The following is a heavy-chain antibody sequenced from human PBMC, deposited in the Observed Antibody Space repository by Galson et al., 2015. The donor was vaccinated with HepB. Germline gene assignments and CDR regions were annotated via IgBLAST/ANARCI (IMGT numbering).Heavy chain of an antibody. Sequence: SLRLSCAASGFTFSSYAMSWVRRAPGKGLEWVSAISGSGGSTYYADSVKGRFTISRDNSKNTLYLQMNSLRAEDTAVYYCAKGGHSWNYYYYGMDVWGQGTTVTVSS. J-gene: IGHJ6*02. CDR3: AKGGHSWNYYYYGMDV. CDR2: ISGSGGST. D-gene: IGHD1-20*01. V-gene: IGHV3-23*01. CDR1: GFTFSSYA.